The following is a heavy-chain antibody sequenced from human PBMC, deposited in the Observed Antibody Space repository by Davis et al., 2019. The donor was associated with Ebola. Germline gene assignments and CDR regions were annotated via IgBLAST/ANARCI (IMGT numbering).Heavy chain of an antibody. Sequence: SVKVSCKASGYTFTSYYMHWVRQAPGQGLEWMGGIIPIFGTANYAQKFQGRVTITADESTSTAYMELSSLRSEDTAVYYCARVAPKRGWVMLQYENHDYWGQGTLVTVSS. CDR3: ARVAPKRGWVMLQYENHDY. CDR2: IIPIFGTA. D-gene: IGHD4-11*01. CDR1: GYTFTSYY. J-gene: IGHJ4*02. V-gene: IGHV1-69*13.